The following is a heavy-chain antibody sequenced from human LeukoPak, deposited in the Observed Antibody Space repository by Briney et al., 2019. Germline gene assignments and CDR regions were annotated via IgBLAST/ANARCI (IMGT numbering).Heavy chain of an antibody. Sequence: GGSLRLACAASGFIFSNDAMHWVRQAPGKGLEWVAFIWFDGSNKHYADSVKGRFTISRDNSEDTLYLQMNSLRAEDTAVYYCVRDPSGSGFAFDSWGQGALVTVSS. J-gene: IGHJ4*02. CDR2: IWFDGSNK. CDR1: GFIFSNDA. D-gene: IGHD1-1*01. V-gene: IGHV3-33*01. CDR3: VRDPSGSGFAFDS.